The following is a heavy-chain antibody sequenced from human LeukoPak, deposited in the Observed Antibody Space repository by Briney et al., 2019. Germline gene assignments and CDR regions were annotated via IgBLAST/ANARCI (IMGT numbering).Heavy chain of an antibody. Sequence: ASVKVSCKASGYTFTDYYIHWVRQAPGEGLEWMGWINPNRGVADYSQKFQDRVTMTRDTSISTAYMELSRLRSEDTAVYYCARASAAGTTPYDYWGQGTLVTVSS. CDR1: GYTFTDYY. D-gene: IGHD6-13*01. V-gene: IGHV1-2*02. CDR3: ARASAAGTTPYDY. CDR2: INPNRGVA. J-gene: IGHJ4*02.